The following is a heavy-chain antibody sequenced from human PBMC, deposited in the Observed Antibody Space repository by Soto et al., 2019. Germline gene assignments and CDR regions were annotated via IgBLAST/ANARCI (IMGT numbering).Heavy chain of an antibody. D-gene: IGHD3-22*01. CDR3: ARLTLDYYDSNLFGDY. J-gene: IGHJ4*02. V-gene: IGHV5-51*01. CDR1: GYSFTSYW. Sequence: LGESLKISCKGSGYSFTSYWIGWVRQMPGKGLEWMGIIYPGDSYTNYSPSFQGHVTISADKSISTAYLQWSSLKASDTAMYYCARLTLDYYDSNLFGDYWGQGTLVTVSS. CDR2: IYPGDSYT.